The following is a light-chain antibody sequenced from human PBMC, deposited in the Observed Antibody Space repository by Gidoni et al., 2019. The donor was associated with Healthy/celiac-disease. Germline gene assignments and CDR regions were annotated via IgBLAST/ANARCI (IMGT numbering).Light chain of an antibody. CDR2: TAS. CDR3: QQSYSAPLT. V-gene: IGKV1-39*01. Sequence: DIQMTQSPSSLSASVGDRVTITRRASQTISSYLNWYQQKPGKAPKLLIYTASSLQSGVPPRFSSSGSGTDFTLTISNLQPEDFATYYCQQSYSAPLTFGGGTKVEIK. CDR1: QTISSY. J-gene: IGKJ4*01.